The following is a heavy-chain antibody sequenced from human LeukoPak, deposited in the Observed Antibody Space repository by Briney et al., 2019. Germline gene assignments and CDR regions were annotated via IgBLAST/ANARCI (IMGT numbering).Heavy chain of an antibody. CDR2: ISAYNGNT. CDR3: ARAPHNYYDSSALGDFQH. V-gene: IGHV1-18*01. Sequence: GASVKVSCKASGYTFTSYGISWVRQAPGQGLEWMGWISAYNGNTNYAQKLQGRVTMTTDTSTSTAYMELRSLRSDDTAVYYCARAPHNYYDSSALGDFQHWGQGTLVTVSS. CDR1: GYTFTSYG. D-gene: IGHD3-22*01. J-gene: IGHJ1*01.